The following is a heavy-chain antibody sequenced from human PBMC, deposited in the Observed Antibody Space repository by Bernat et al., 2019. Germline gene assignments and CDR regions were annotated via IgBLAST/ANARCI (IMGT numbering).Heavy chain of an antibody. CDR3: ARDGYGDYSTFDY. V-gene: IGHV3-33*01. Sequence: QVQLVESGGGVVQPGRSLRLSCAASGFTFSSYGMHWVRQAPGKGLEWVAVIWYDGSNKYYADSVKGRFTISSDNSKNTLYLQMNSLRAEDTAVYYCARDGYGDYSTFDYWGQGTLVTVSS. J-gene: IGHJ4*02. CDR1: GFTFSSYG. CDR2: IWYDGSNK. D-gene: IGHD4-17*01.